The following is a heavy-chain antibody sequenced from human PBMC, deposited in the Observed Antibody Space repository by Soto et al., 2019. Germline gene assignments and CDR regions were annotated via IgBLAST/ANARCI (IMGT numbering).Heavy chain of an antibody. CDR2: VYYTGTI. Sequence: SETPSLTCTVSGGSISGHYWSWIRQPPGKGLEWIGYVYYTGTINYNPSLKSRVTMSVDTSKNQFSLKLTSVTAADTAVYYCAVAVAVRGAWDYWGQGTLVTVSS. CDR1: GGSISGHY. CDR3: AVAVAVRGAWDY. V-gene: IGHV4-59*08. D-gene: IGHD6-19*01. J-gene: IGHJ4*02.